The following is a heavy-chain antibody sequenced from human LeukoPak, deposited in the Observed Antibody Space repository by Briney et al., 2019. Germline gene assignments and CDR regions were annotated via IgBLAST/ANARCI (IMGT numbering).Heavy chain of an antibody. CDR1: GDSISYESYY. D-gene: IGHD2-8*01. Sequence: SEALSLTCAVSGDSISYESYYWSWLRQPPGMGLEWIGYIYYSGSTNYNPSLKSRVTISVDTSKNQFSLKLSSVTAADTAVYYCARVENGYFDYWGQGTLVTVSS. CDR2: IYYSGST. J-gene: IGHJ4*02. V-gene: IGHV4-61*01. CDR3: ARVENGYFDY.